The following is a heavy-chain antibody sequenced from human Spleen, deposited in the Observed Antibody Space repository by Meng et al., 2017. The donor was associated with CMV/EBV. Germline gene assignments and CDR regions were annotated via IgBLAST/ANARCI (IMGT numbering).Heavy chain of an antibody. V-gene: IGHV3-7*01. CDR2: INQDGSEK. J-gene: IGHJ6*02. D-gene: IGHD6-6*01. CDR1: GFTFTNYW. CDR3: ARDRSSSSGGYYGMDV. Sequence: GESLKISCAASGFTFTNYWMTWVRQGPGKGLEWVAHINQDGSEKNYVDSVKGRFTISRDNAKNSLYLQMNSLRAEDTAVYYCARDRSSSSGGYYGMDVWGQGTTVTVSS.